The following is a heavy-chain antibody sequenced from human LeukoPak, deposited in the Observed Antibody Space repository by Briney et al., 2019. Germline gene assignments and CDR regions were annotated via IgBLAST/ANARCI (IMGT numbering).Heavy chain of an antibody. V-gene: IGHV4-34*01. D-gene: IGHD3-9*01. Sequence: SETLSLTCAVYGGSITGYFWSWIRQPPGKGLEWVGEIHYTGATSYNPSLKSRATISIDTSKNQVSLKLSSVTAADTAVYYCARGNILSGYCFDFWGQGALVTVSS. CDR1: GGSITGYF. J-gene: IGHJ4*02. CDR2: IHYTGAT. CDR3: ARGNILSGYCFDF.